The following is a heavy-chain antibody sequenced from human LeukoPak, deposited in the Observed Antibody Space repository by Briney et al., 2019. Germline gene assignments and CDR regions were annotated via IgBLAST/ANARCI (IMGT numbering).Heavy chain of an antibody. D-gene: IGHD2-2*02. CDR2: IIPILGIA. J-gene: IGHJ3*02. CDR1: GGTFSSYT. V-gene: IGHV1-69*02. Sequence: SVKVSCXASGGTFSSYTITWVRQAPGQGLEWMGRIIPILGIAIYAQKFQGRVTITADKSTSTAYMELSSLRSEDTAVYYCARVPNRYCSSTSCHTSAFDIWGQGTMVTVSS. CDR3: ARVPNRYCSSTSCHTSAFDI.